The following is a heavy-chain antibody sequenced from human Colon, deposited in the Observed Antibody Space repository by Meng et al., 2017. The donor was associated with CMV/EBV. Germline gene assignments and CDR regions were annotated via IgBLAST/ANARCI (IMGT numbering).Heavy chain of an antibody. CDR2: INWNSGTI. J-gene: IGHJ4*02. D-gene: IGHD3-22*01. V-gene: IGHV3-9*01. Sequence: SLKISCAASGFTFDDYAMHWVRQAPGKGLEWVSGINWNSGTIGYADSVKGRFTISRDNAKNSLYLQMNSLRAEDTALYYCAKDRRVYDSSGYYDYWGQGTLVTVSS. CDR1: GFTFDDYA. CDR3: AKDRRVYDSSGYYDY.